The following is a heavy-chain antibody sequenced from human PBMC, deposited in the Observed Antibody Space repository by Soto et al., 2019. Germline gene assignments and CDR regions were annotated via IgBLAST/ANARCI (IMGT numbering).Heavy chain of an antibody. Sequence: QVQLQESGPGLVKPSGTLSLTCAVSGGSISSSNWWSWVRQPPGKGLEWIGEIYHSGSTNYNPSLKSRVTISVYKSKNQFSLKLSSVTAADTAVYYCARDRKWIQLDYYYGMDVWGQGTTVTVSS. J-gene: IGHJ6*02. D-gene: IGHD1-1*01. CDR2: IYHSGST. CDR1: GGSISSSNW. CDR3: ARDRKWIQLDYYYGMDV. V-gene: IGHV4-4*02.